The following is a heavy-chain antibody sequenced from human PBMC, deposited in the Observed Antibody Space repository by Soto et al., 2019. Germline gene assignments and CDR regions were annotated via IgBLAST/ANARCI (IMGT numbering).Heavy chain of an antibody. CDR3: VREEQRSWFNHKQFDS. J-gene: IGHJ4*02. CDR1: GFTFSRYE. CDR2: ITGTGSTI. V-gene: IGHV3-48*03. Sequence: EAQLVESGGGLVQPGGSLRLSCAASGFTFSRYEMNWVRQAPGKGLEWVAYITGTGSTIYYADSVKGRFTISRDNANNSLYLQMNNFRAEDTAVYYCVREEQRSWFNHKQFDSWGQGTLVTVSS. D-gene: IGHD6-25*01.